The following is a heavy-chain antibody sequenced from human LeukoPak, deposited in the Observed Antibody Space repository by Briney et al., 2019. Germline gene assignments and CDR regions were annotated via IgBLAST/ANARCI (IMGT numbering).Heavy chain of an antibody. CDR1: GAAISHYY. CDR2: IYYSGST. J-gene: IGHJ4*03. V-gene: IGHV4-59*08. Sequence: PSETLSLTCTVSGAAISHYYWSWIRQPPGKGLEYIGYIYYSGSTHYNSSLKSRVTISRDLSKNQFSLKLSSVTAADTAVYYCARLVGVGYHDHWGQGTLVTVSS. CDR3: ARLVGVGYHDH. D-gene: IGHD3-16*02.